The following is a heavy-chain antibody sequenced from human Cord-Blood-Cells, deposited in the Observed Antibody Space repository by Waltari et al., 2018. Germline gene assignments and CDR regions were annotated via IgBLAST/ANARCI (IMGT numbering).Heavy chain of an antibody. V-gene: IGHV3-30*18. J-gene: IGHJ4*02. Sequence: QVQLVESGGGVVQPGRSLRLSCAASGFTFSSYGMHWVRPAPGKGLEWVAVRSYDGSNKYYADSVKGRFTISRDNSKNTLYLQMNSLRAEDTAVYYCAKDQSYYFDYWGQGTLVTVSS. CDR1: GFTFSSYG. CDR3: AKDQSYYFDY. CDR2: RSYDGSNK.